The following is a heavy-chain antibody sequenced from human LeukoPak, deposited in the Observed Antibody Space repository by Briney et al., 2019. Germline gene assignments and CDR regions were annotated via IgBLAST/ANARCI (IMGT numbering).Heavy chain of an antibody. D-gene: IGHD1-7*01. CDR2: VSTSGDNG. CDR1: GFTFSSYA. J-gene: IGHJ4*02. CDR3: AKGGTGTTVRYFDY. V-gene: IGHV3-23*01. Sequence: GGSLRLSCAASGFTFSSYAMSWVRQAPGKGLEWVSFVSTSGDNGYYADSVQGRFAISRDNSKNSLYLQMNSLRAEDTAVYYCAKGGTGTTVRYFDYWGQGTLVTVSS.